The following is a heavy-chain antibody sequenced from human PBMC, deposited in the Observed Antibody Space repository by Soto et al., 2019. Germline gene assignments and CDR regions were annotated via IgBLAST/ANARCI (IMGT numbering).Heavy chain of an antibody. CDR3: ANLFLGEYAFDI. CDR1: GFTFSSYA. V-gene: IGHV3-23*01. CDR2: ISGSGGST. Sequence: GGSLRLSCAASGFTFSSYAMSWVRQAPGKGLEWVSAISGSGGSTYYADSVKGRFTISRDNSKNTLYLQMNSLRAEDTAVYYCANLFLGEYAFDIWGQGTMVTVSS. J-gene: IGHJ3*02.